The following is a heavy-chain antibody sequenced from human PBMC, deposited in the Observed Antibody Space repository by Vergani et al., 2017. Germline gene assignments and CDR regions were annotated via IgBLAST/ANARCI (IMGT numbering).Heavy chain of an antibody. Sequence: QVQLVESGGGVVQPGRSLRLSCAASGFTFSSYGMHWVRQAPGKGLEWVAVIWYDGSNKYYADSVKGRFTISRDNSKNTLYLQMNSLRAEDTAVYYCARALGYCSSTSCYTLDSWGQGTLVTVSS. CDR3: ARALGYCSSTSCYTLDS. CDR2: IWYDGSNK. V-gene: IGHV3-33*01. CDR1: GFTFSSYG. D-gene: IGHD2-2*02. J-gene: IGHJ4*02.